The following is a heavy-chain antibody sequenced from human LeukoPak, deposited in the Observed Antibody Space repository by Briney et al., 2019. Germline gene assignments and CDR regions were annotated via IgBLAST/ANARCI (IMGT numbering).Heavy chain of an antibody. Sequence: GGSLRLSCAASGFTVSSNYMSWVRQAPGKRLEWVSVIYSGGSTYYADSVKGRFTISRDNSKNTLYLQMNSLRAEDTAVYYCAREYQWLGYFDYWGQGTLVTVSS. D-gene: IGHD6-19*01. CDR1: GFTVSSNY. CDR3: AREYQWLGYFDY. J-gene: IGHJ4*02. V-gene: IGHV3-53*01. CDR2: IYSGGST.